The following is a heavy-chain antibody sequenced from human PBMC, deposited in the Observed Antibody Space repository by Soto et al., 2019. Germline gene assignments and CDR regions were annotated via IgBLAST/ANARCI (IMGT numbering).Heavy chain of an antibody. J-gene: IGHJ4*02. CDR2: ISSTTNYI. CDR1: GGTFTRYS. Sequence: TGGSLRLSYAASGGTFTRYSMSWVRQVPGKGLEWVSSISSTTNYIYYGDSMKGRFTISRDNAKNSLYLEMNSLRAEDTAVYYCARESEDLTSNFDYWGQGTLVTVSS. V-gene: IGHV3-21*06. CDR3: ARESEDLTSNFDY.